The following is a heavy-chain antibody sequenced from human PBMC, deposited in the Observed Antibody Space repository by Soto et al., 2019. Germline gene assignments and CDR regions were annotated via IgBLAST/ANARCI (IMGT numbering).Heavy chain of an antibody. CDR3: AREKRAGNWFDS. V-gene: IGHV4-61*01. CDR1: RGSVSSDLFY. CDR2: IYNSRST. D-gene: IGHD3-10*01. J-gene: IGHJ5*01. Sequence: QVQLQESGPGLLRPSETLSLTCAVSRGSVSSDLFYWSWIRQPPGKGLEWIGSIYNSRSTNYNTSLKSRVTMSLDTPNNQFFLKLTSVTAADTAVYYCAREKRAGNWFDSWGQGTLVTVSS.